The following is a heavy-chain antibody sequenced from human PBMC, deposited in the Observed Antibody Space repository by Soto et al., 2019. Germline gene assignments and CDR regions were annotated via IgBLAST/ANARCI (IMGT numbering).Heavy chain of an antibody. J-gene: IGHJ6*03. D-gene: IGHD3-10*01. V-gene: IGHV4-34*01. CDR3: ARGLSYYYGSGSYGSASYYYYYMDV. CDR1: GGSFSGYY. CDR2: INHSGST. Sequence: SETLSLTCAVYGGSFSGYYWSWIRQPPGKGLEWIGEINHSGSTDYNPPLKSRVTISVDTSKNQFSLKLSSVTAADTAVYYCARGLSYYYGSGSYGSASYYYYYMDVWGKGTTVTVSS.